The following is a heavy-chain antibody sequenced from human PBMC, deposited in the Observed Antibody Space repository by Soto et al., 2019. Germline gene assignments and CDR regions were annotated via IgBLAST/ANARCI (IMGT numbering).Heavy chain of an antibody. D-gene: IGHD1-7*01. CDR3: ARHGGTFDP. Sequence: GSLRLSCTASGFAISDYDMTFIRQAPGKGLEWVSYITASGTTTDYADSVKGRFTISRGTANNSLFLQMNSLRGDDTAIYYCARHGGTFDPWGQGTLVTVSS. CDR2: ITASGTTT. V-gene: IGHV3-11*01. CDR1: GFAISDYD. J-gene: IGHJ5*02.